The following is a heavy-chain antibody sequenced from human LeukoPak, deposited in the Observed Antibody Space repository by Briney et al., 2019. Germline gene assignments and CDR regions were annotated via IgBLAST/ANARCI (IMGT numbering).Heavy chain of an antibody. CDR1: GYTLTELS. J-gene: IGHJ6*03. CDR2: INPNSGGT. Sequence: ASVKVSCKVSGYTLTELSMHWVRQAPGKGLEWMGWINPNSGGTNYAQKFQGRVTMTRDTSISTAYMELSRLRSDDTAVYYCARDRGATATYYYYYYMDVWGKGTTVTVSS. CDR3: ARDRGATATYYYYYYMDV. D-gene: IGHD2-15*01. V-gene: IGHV1-2*02.